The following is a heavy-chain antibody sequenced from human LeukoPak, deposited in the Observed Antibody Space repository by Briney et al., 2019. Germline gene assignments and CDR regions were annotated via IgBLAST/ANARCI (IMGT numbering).Heavy chain of an antibody. Sequence: TASETLSLTCTVSGDSISSTSYYWDWIRQPPGKGLEWIGSIYNSGTTYYNPSLKSRVTISVDTSKNQSSLKVSSVTAADTAVYYCASRVYGLGSFNYWGQGTLVTVSS. V-gene: IGHV4-39*01. CDR2: IYNSGTT. D-gene: IGHD3-10*01. CDR3: ASRVYGLGSFNY. CDR1: GDSISSTSYY. J-gene: IGHJ4*01.